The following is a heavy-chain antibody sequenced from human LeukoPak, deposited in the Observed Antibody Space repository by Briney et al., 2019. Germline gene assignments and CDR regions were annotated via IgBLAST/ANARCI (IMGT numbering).Heavy chain of an antibody. CDR1: GGSISSYY. CDR2: IYYSGST. CDR3: ARAFSSGWYPYSIGGLWFDF. J-gene: IGHJ4*02. Sequence: SETLSLTCTVSGGSISSYYWSWIRQPPGKGLEWIGYIYYSGSTNCNPSLKSRVTVSVDTSKNQFSLKLISVTAADTAVYYCARAFSSGWYPYSIGGLWFDFWGQGTLVTVSS. V-gene: IGHV4-59*01. D-gene: IGHD6-19*01.